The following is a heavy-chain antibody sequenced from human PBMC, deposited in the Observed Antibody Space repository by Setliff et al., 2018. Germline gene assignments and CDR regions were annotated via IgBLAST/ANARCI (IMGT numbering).Heavy chain of an antibody. J-gene: IGHJ4*02. Sequence: GGSLRLSCAASGFTFSSYAMSWVRQAPGKGLEWVSAISGSGGSTYYADSVKGRFTISRDNSKNTLSLQMNSLRAEDTAVYYCARAFYYDFWTFDYWGQGTLVTVS. CDR1: GFTFSSYA. CDR2: ISGSGGST. V-gene: IGHV3-23*01. CDR3: ARAFYYDFWTFDY. D-gene: IGHD3-3*01.